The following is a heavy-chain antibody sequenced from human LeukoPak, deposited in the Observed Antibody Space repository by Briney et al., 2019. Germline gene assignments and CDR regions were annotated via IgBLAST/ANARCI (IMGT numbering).Heavy chain of an antibody. CDR1: GGSISSYY. Sequence: SETLSLTCTVSGGSISSYYWSWIRQPPGKGLEWIGYIYYSGSTNYNPSLKSRVTISVDTSKNQFSLKLSSVTAADTAVYYCARMTDYWGQGTLVTVSS. CDR2: IYYSGST. J-gene: IGHJ4*02. CDR3: ARMTDY. V-gene: IGHV4-59*08.